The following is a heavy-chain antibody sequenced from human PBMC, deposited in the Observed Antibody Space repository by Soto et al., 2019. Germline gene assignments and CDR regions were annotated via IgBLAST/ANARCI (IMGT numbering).Heavy chain of an antibody. CDR2: IYWDDDK. CDR1: GFSLSTSGVG. CDR3: AHRLGIVVVPADNWFDP. D-gene: IGHD2-2*01. J-gene: IGHJ5*02. V-gene: IGHV2-5*02. Sequence: SGPTLVKPTQTLTLTCTFSGFSLSTSGVGVGWIRQPPGKALEWLALIYWDDDKRYSPSLKSRLTITKDTSKNQVVLTMTNMDPVDTATYYCAHRLGIVVVPADNWFDPWGQGTLVTVSS.